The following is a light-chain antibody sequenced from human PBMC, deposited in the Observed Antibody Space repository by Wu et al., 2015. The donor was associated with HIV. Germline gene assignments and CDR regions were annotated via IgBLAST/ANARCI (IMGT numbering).Light chain of an antibody. Sequence: EIVMTQSPVTLSVSPGERATLSCRASESVSNNLAWYQQKPGQAPRLLIYGASTRATGVPARFSGSGSGTEFTLTISSMQSEDFAVYYCQQYNNWPRTFGQGTKVEI. CDR2: GAS. CDR1: ESVSNN. J-gene: IGKJ1*01. V-gene: IGKV3-15*01. CDR3: QQYNNWPRT.